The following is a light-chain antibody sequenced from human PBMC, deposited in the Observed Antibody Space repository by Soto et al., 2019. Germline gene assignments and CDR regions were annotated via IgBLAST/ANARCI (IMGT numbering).Light chain of an antibody. CDR3: QQYNNWPYT. Sequence: EIVMTQSPATLAVSPGERAALSCRASQSVSSNFAWYQQKPGQAPRLLIYGASSRATGTPARFSGSGSGTEVTLTSSSRQSEDFAVYYCQQYNNWPYTFGLGTKLEMK. J-gene: IGKJ2*01. V-gene: IGKV3-15*01. CDR1: QSVSSN. CDR2: GAS.